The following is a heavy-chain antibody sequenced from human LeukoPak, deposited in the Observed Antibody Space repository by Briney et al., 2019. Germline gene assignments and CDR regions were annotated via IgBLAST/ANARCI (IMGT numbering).Heavy chain of an antibody. J-gene: IGHJ4*02. Sequence: GGSLRLSCAASGFTFSSYSMNWVRQAPGKGLEWVSSISSSSSYIYYADSVKGRFTISRDNSKNTLYLQMNSLRAEDTAVYYCAKDWGEYFDYVWGSFTSFDFWGQGTQVTVSS. CDR2: ISSSSSYI. CDR3: AKDWGEYFDYVWGSFTSFDF. V-gene: IGHV3-21*04. CDR1: GFTFSSYS. D-gene: IGHD3-16*01.